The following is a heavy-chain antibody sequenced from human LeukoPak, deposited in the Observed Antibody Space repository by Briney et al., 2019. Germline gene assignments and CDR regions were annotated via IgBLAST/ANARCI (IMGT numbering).Heavy chain of an antibody. CDR3: ARLGPFYDSSSYGDYNWFDP. V-gene: IGHV1-69*13. CDR2: IIPIFGTA. CDR1: GGTFSSYA. Sequence: SVKVSCKASGGTFSSYAISWVRQAPGQGLEWMGGIIPIFGTANYAQKFQGRVTVTADESTSTAYMELSSLRSEDTAVYYCARLGPFYDSSSYGDYNWFDPWGQGTLVTVSS. D-gene: IGHD3-22*01. J-gene: IGHJ5*02.